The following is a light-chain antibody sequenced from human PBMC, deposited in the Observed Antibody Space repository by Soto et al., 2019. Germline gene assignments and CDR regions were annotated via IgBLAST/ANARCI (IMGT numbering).Light chain of an antibody. V-gene: IGKV4-1*01. CDR2: WAS. CDR3: QQYFSSPLT. Sequence: DIVMTQSPDSLALSLGERATIHCKSGQSISYSSINKNYLAWYKQRPGQPPKVLFYWASTRQSGVPDRLSASGSGTDFTLIITSLQEEDVAVYYCQQYFSSPLTFGGGTKVDIK. J-gene: IGKJ4*01. CDR1: QSISYSSINKNY.